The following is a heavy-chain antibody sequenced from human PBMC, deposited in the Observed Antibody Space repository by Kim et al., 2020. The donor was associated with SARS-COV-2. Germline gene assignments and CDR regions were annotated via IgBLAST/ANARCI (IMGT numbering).Heavy chain of an antibody. Sequence: ADSVKGRFTIPRDNAKCLLYMQMNRRRAEDTAVYYCARPYSPMVRGIPGYWGQGTLVTVSS. CDR3: ARPYSPMVRGIPGY. V-gene: IGHV3-21*01. J-gene: IGHJ4*02. D-gene: IGHD3-10*01.